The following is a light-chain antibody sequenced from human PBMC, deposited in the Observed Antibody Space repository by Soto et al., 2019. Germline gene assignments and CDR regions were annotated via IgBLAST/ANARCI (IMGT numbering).Light chain of an antibody. CDR2: AAT. V-gene: IGKV1-39*01. J-gene: IGKJ3*01. CDR3: QQSYTTPFT. CDR1: QNISSY. Sequence: DIQMTQSPPSLSASVGDRVTITCRASQNISSYLNWYQQKPEKAPKLLIYAATSLQSGVPSRFSGSGSGTDFTLTISSLHPEDFATYYCQQSYTTPFTFGPGTKVDI.